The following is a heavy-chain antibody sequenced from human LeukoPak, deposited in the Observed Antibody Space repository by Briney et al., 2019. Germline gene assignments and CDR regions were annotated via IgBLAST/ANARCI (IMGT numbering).Heavy chain of an antibody. CDR2: VSDSGVKT. CDR3: ARGLMVYATPFDP. J-gene: IGHJ5*02. D-gene: IGHD2-8*01. CDR1: GFTFSSYA. V-gene: IGHV3-23*01. Sequence: PGGSLRLSCAASGFTFSSYAMTWARQAPGKGLEWVSSVSDSGVKTTYADSVKGRFAISRDNSKDTLFLQMNSLRAEDTAVYYCARGLMVYATPFDPWGQGTLVTVSS.